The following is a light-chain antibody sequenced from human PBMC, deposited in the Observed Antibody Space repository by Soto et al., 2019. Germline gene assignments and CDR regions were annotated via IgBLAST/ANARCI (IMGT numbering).Light chain of an antibody. CDR2: EVS. CDR1: SSDVGVYNY. Sequence: QSVLTQPASVSGSPGQSITISCTGTSSDVGVYNYVSWYQQHPGKGPKLLLYEVSNRPSGVSNRFSGSKSGNTASLTISGLQTEDAANYYSSSSTSSSTYVFGTGTKGTVL. CDR3: SSSTSSSTYV. J-gene: IGLJ1*01. V-gene: IGLV2-14*01.